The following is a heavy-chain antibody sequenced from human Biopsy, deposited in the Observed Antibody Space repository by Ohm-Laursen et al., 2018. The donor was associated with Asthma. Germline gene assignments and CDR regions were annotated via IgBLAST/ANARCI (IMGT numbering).Heavy chain of an antibody. V-gene: IGHV3-30*01. D-gene: IGHD1-1*01. CDR3: VRDGTDDAFDI. J-gene: IGHJ3*02. CDR1: GFSFSNFA. CDR2: ISKGASTQ. Sequence: SLRLSCTAPGFSFSNFAIHWVRQAPGKGLEWVGVISKGASTQDYADSVKGRFTMARDNSKNTLDLQMNSLREEDTAVYYCVRDGTDDAFDIWGQGTVVSASS.